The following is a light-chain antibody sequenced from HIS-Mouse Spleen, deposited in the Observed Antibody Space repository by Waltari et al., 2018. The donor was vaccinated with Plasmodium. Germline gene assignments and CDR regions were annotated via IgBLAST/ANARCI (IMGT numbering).Light chain of an antibody. CDR2: EVS. Sequence: QSALTQPPSASGSPGQSVTISCTGTSSDVGGYNYVSWYQQHPGKAPNLMIYEVSKRPSRVPDCFSGSKSGNTASLTVSGLQAEDEADYSCSSYAGSNNLVFGGGTKLTVL. CDR3: SSYAGSNNLV. J-gene: IGLJ2*01. CDR1: SSDVGGYNY. V-gene: IGLV2-8*01.